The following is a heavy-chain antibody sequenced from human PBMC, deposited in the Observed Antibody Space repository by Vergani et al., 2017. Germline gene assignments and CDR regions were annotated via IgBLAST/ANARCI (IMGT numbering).Heavy chain of an antibody. V-gene: IGHV1-69*02. D-gene: IGHD2-2*02. CDR2: IIPILGIA. CDR1: GGTFSSYT. J-gene: IGHJ5*02. CDR3: AGNLRIVVVPAAILSWFDP. Sequence: QVQLVQSGAEVKKPGSSVKVSCKASGGTFSSYTISWVRQAPGQGLEWMGRIIPILGIANYAQKFQGRVTITADKSTSTAYMELSSLRSEDTAVYYCAGNLRIVVVPAAILSWFDPWGQGTLVTVSS.